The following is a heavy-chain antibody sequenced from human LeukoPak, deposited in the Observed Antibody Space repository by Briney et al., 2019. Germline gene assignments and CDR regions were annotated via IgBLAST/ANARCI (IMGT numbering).Heavy chain of an antibody. CDR3: ARAKIYTPFDY. V-gene: IGHV4-59*01. CDR2: IYYSGST. Sequence: SETLSLTCTVSGGSISSYYWSWIRQPPGKGLEWIGYIYYSGSTNYNPSLKSRVTISVDTSKNQFSPKLSSVTAADTAVYYCARAKIYTPFDYWGQGTLVTVSS. D-gene: IGHD2-2*02. CDR1: GGSISSYY. J-gene: IGHJ4*02.